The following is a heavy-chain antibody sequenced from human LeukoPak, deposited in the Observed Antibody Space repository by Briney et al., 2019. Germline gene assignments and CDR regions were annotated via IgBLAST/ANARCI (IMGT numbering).Heavy chain of an antibody. D-gene: IGHD2-15*01. V-gene: IGHV4-34*01. J-gene: IGHJ4*02. CDR3: ARGLGGYCSGGSCYSSRVIDY. CDR2: INHSGST. CDR1: GGSFSGYY. Sequence: SETLSLTCAVYGGSFSGYYWSWIRLPPGKGLEWIGEINHSGSTNYNPSLKSRVTISVDTSKNQFSLKLSSVTAADTAVYYCARGLGGYCSGGSCYSSRVIDYWGQGTLVTVSS.